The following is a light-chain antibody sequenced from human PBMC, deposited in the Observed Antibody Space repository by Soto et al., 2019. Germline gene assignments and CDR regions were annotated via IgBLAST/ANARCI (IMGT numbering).Light chain of an antibody. CDR3: QQRSNWPLT. CDR1: QSVSSY. Sequence: ETVLTQSPATLSLSPGERATLSCRASQSVSSYLAWYHQKPGQAPRLLISDASNRATGIPARFSGSGSGTDFTLTISSLEPEDFAVYYCQQRSNWPLTFGGGTKVEIK. J-gene: IGKJ4*01. CDR2: DAS. V-gene: IGKV3-11*01.